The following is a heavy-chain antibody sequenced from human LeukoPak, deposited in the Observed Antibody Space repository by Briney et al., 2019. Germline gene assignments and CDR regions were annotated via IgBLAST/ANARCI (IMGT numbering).Heavy chain of an antibody. CDR1: GFTFSSYA. CDR3: AKDPEVWFGELLYGDYFDY. J-gene: IGHJ4*02. Sequence: GGSLRLSCAASGFTFSSYAMSWVRQAPGKGLEWVSAISGSGGSTYYADSVKGRFTISRDNSKNTLYLQMNSLRAEDTAVYYCAKDPEVWFGELLYGDYFDYWGQGTLVTVSS. V-gene: IGHV3-23*01. D-gene: IGHD3-10*01. CDR2: ISGSGGST.